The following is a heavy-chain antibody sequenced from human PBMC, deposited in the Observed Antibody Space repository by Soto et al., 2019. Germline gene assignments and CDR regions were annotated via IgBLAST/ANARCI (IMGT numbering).Heavy chain of an antibody. D-gene: IGHD3-22*01. CDR3: ARGPDYDSSVNWFDP. CDR2: INPNSGGT. CDR1: GYTFTGYY. V-gene: IGHV1-2*04. Sequence: QVQLVQSGAEVKKPGASVKVSCKASGYTFTGYYMHWVRQAPGQGLEWMGWINPNSGGTNYAQKFQGWVTMTRDTSISTAYMELSRLRSDDTAVYYCARGPDYDSSVNWFDPWGQGTLVTVSS. J-gene: IGHJ5*02.